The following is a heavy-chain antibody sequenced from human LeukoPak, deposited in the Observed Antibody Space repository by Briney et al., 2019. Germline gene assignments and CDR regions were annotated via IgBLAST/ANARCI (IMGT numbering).Heavy chain of an antibody. CDR1: GFTFSSYD. D-gene: IGHD5-18*01. CDR2: IGTAGDT. Sequence: PGGSLRLSCAASGFTFSSYDMHWVRQAPGKGLEWVSAIGTAGDTYYPGSVKGRFTISRDNAKNSLYLQMNSLRAEDTAVYYCARLGGEQLWSEYYYYYMDVWGKGTTVTVSS. CDR3: ARLGGEQLWSEYYYYYMDV. J-gene: IGHJ6*03. V-gene: IGHV3-13*01.